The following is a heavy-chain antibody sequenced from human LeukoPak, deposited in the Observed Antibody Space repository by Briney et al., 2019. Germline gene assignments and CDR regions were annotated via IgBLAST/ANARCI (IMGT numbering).Heavy chain of an antibody. D-gene: IGHD1-26*01. CDR1: GFIFSNYA. Sequence: GGSLRLSCAASGFIFSNYAMSWVRQAPGKGLEWVAAISGSGDNTYYADSVKGRFTISRDNSKNTLYVQMNSLRAEDTAVYCCAKSWERQRLLDGTDVWGPGTTVTVSS. CDR3: AKSWERQRLLDGTDV. V-gene: IGHV3-23*01. J-gene: IGHJ6*02. CDR2: ISGSGDNT.